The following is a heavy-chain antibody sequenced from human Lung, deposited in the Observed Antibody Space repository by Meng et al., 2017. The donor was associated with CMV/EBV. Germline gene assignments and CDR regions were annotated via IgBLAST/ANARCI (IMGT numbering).Heavy chain of an antibody. J-gene: IGHJ4*02. CDR1: GFTFSDAW. V-gene: IGHV3-15*01. CDR2: IKDKTDDGTT. CDR3: STVHN. Sequence: GESLKISCAASGFTFSDAWMSWVRQAPGKGLEWVGRIKDKTDDGTTDYAAPVKGRFTISRDDSKNMLYLHMNSLRTEDTAVYYCSTVHNWGQGTLVTVYS.